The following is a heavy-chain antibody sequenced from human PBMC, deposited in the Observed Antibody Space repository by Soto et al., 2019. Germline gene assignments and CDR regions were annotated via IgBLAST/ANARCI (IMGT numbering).Heavy chain of an antibody. CDR1: GGSVSSGSYY. CDR2: IYNSGST. CDR3: ATYRKFFQL. J-gene: IGHJ3*01. V-gene: IGHV4-61*03. Sequence: SETLSLTCTVSGGSVSSGSYYWSWIRQPPGKGLEWIGYIYNSGSTYYNSSLKSRVTISVDRSKNHFFLNLTSVTAADTAVYYCATYRKFFQLWGQGKKVTVSS. D-gene: IGHD3-3*01.